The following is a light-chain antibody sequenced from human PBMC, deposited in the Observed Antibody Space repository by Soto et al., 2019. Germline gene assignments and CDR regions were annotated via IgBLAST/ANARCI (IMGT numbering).Light chain of an antibody. CDR3: ASYTTGSTII. V-gene: IGLV2-14*01. CDR1: SSDVGAYNY. CDR2: DVS. J-gene: IGLJ2*01. Sequence: QSALTQPASVSGSPGQSITISCTGTSSDVGAYNYVSWYQQHPGKAPKPMIYDVSSRPSGISNRFSGSKSGNTASLTISGLQAEDEADYYCASYTTGSTIIFGGGTKLTVL.